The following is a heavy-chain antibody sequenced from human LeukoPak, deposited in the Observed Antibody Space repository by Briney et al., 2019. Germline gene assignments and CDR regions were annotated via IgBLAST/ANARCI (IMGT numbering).Heavy chain of an antibody. D-gene: IGHD3-10*01. CDR3: AGTYDYYYGSGAQDY. CDR1: GGSISSYY. Sequence: SETLSLTCTVSGGSISSYYWSWIRQPPGKGLEWIGYIYYSGSTNYNPSLRSRVTISVDTSKNQFSLKLSSVTAADTAVYYCAGTYDYYYGSGAQDYWGQGTLVTVSS. V-gene: IGHV4-59*08. CDR2: IYYSGST. J-gene: IGHJ4*02.